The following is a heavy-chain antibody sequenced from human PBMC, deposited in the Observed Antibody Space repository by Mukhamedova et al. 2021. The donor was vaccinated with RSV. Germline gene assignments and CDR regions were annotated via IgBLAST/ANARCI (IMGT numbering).Heavy chain of an antibody. J-gene: IGHJ4*02. V-gene: IGHV1-46*01. D-gene: IGHD3-22*01. CDR2: INPSGGST. Sequence: MHWVRQAPGQGLEWMGIINPSGGSTSYAQKFQGRVTMTRDTSTSTVYMELSSLRSEDTAVYYCARDLDSSGYSGGSDYWGQGTLVT. CDR3: ARDLDSSGYSGGSDY.